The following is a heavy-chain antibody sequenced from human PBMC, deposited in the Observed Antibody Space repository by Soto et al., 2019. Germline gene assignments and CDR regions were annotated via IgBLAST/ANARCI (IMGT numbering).Heavy chain of an antibody. CDR2: IIPIFGKA. J-gene: IGHJ4*02. D-gene: IGHD3-10*01. CDR1: GGTFSSYA. V-gene: IGHV1-69*01. Sequence: QVQLVQSGAEVKKPGSSVKVSCKASGGTFSSYAISWVRQAPGQGLEWMGGIIPIFGKANYAQKFQGRVTINAEESTGRGFLGVRSLKEDDTAVYLRAGGGGGGGAHWGQGTLVPVSS. CDR3: AGGGGGGGAH.